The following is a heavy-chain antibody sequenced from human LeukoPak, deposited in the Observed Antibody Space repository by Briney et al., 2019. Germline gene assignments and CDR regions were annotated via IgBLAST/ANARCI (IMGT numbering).Heavy chain of an antibody. J-gene: IGHJ3*02. Sequence: SETLSLTCAVYGGSFSGYYWSWIRQPPGKGLEWIGEINHSGSTNYNPSLKSRVTISVDTPKNQFSLKLSSVTAADTAVYYCARQPLRYFDWLPFFDAFDIWGQGTMVTVSS. D-gene: IGHD3-9*01. CDR3: ARQPLRYFDWLPFFDAFDI. CDR2: INHSGST. CDR1: GGSFSGYY. V-gene: IGHV4-34*01.